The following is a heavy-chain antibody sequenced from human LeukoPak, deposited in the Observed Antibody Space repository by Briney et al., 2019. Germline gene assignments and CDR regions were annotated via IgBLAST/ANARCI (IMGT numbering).Heavy chain of an antibody. CDR3: ARGRAMVRGVVIYYFDY. Sequence: SETLSLTCTVSSGSISSGGYYWSWIRQHPGKGLEWIGYIYYSGSTYYNPSLKSRVTISVDTSKNQFSLKLSPVTAADTAVYYCARGRAMVRGVVIYYFDYWGQGTLVTVSS. V-gene: IGHV4-31*03. J-gene: IGHJ4*02. D-gene: IGHD3-10*01. CDR1: SGSISSGGYY. CDR2: IYYSGST.